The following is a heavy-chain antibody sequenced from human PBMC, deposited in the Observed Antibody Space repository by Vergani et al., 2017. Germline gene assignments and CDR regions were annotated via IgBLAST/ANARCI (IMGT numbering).Heavy chain of an antibody. CDR1: GGSFSGYY. Sequence: QVQLQQWGAGLLKPSETLSLTCAVHGGSFSGYYWSWIRQPPGKGLEWIGEINHSGSTNYNPSLKSRVTISVDTSKHQFSLKLRSVTAADTAVYYCARHRWVGNMVVVPAARYWFDPWGQGTLVTVSS. J-gene: IGHJ5*02. CDR3: ARHRWVGNMVVVPAARYWFDP. V-gene: IGHV4-34*01. CDR2: INHSGST. D-gene: IGHD2-2*01.